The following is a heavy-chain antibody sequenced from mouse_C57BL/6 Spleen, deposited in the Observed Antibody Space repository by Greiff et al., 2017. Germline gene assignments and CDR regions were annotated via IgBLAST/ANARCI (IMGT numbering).Heavy chain of an antibody. J-gene: IGHJ2*01. D-gene: IGHD1-2*01. V-gene: IGHV1-53*01. CDR1: GYSFTSYW. Sequence: VQLQQPGTELVKPGASVKLSCKASGYSFTSYWMHWVQQRPGQGLEWIGNINPSDGGTNYNEKFKSKATLTVDKSSSTAYMQLSSLTSEDSAVYYCARRRGITTAYFDYWGQGTTLTVSA. CDR3: ARRRGITTAYFDY. CDR2: INPSDGGT.